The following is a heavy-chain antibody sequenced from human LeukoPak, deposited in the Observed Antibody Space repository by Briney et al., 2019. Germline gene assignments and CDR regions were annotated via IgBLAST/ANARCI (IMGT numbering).Heavy chain of an antibody. CDR3: ATDFWSSYPFGF. CDR2: ISDSGGRT. V-gene: IGHV3-23*01. Sequence: GGSLRLSCAVSGITLSNYGMSWVRQAPGKGLEWVAGISDSGGRTNYADSVKGQFTISRDNSKNILSLQMSSLRVEDTAVYYCATDFWSSYPFGFWGQGALVIVSS. J-gene: IGHJ4*02. CDR1: GITLSNYG. D-gene: IGHD3-3*01.